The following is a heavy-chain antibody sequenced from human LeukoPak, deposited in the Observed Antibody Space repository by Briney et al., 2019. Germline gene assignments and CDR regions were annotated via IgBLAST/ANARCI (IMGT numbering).Heavy chain of an antibody. CDR1: GFTFSRYA. CDR3: APRDYGSGRED. J-gene: IGHJ4*02. CDR2: ISGSGFTT. D-gene: IGHD3-10*01. Sequence: GGSLRLSCAASGFTFSRYAMGWVRQAPGKGLEWVSSISGSGFTTYYADSVKGRFTISRDNSKNTQYLQMNRLGAEDTAVYYCAPRDYGSGREDWGQGTLVTVSS. V-gene: IGHV3-23*01.